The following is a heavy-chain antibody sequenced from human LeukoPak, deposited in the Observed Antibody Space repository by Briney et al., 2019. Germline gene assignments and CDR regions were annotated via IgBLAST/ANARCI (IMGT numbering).Heavy chain of an antibody. V-gene: IGHV1-8*01. J-gene: IGHJ3*02. Sequence: ASVRVSCKASGYAFTSYDINGVRQATGQGLEWMGWMNPNSGNTGYAQKFQDRVTMTRNTSISTAFMELSSLRSEDTAVYYCARGLWEVAANVFNIWGQGTRVTVSS. D-gene: IGHD2-15*01. CDR3: ARGLWEVAANVFNI. CDR1: GYAFTSYD. CDR2: MNPNSGNT.